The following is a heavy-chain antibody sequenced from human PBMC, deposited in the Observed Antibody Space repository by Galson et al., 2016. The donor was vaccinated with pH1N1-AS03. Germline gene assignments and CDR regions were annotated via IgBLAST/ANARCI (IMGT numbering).Heavy chain of an antibody. Sequence: SVKVSCKASGYTFTAYYMHWVRQAPGQGLEWMGWSNADSGDTNYAPKFRGSVTLPRDTYTSTDYMELSTLRSDDTAVYYCAKDDNYDFLFGHFGPDFWGQGTLITVSS. CDR3: AKDDNYDFLFGHFGPDF. D-gene: IGHD3-9*01. CDR1: GYTFTAYY. CDR2: SNADSGDT. J-gene: IGHJ4*02. V-gene: IGHV1-2*02.